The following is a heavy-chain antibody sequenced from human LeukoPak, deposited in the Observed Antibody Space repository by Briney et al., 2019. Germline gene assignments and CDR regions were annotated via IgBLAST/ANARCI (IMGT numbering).Heavy chain of an antibody. CDR1: GGTISSSSYY. D-gene: IGHD2-15*01. CDR2: IYGSGST. CDR3: ARGIVVVVAAD. V-gene: IGHV4-39*01. Sequence: SETLSLTCTVSGGTISSSSYYWGWIRQPPGKGLEWIGSIYGSGSTYYNPALKSRATISVDTSNNQFFLKLSSVTAAETAVYYCARGIVVVVAADWGQGTLVTVSS. J-gene: IGHJ4*02.